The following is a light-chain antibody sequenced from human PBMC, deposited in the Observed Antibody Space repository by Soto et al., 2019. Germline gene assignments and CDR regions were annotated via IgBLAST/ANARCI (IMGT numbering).Light chain of an antibody. V-gene: IGLV2-14*01. CDR1: SSDIGGYDY. Sequence: QSALTQPASVSGSPGQSITISCTGTSSDIGGYDYVSWYQQRPGKAPKLMIYEVRYRPSGVSNRFSGSKSGNTASLTISGLQADDEAVYYCCSYTRTSNHYFFGSGIKVTVL. CDR3: CSYTRTSNHYF. CDR2: EVR. J-gene: IGLJ1*01.